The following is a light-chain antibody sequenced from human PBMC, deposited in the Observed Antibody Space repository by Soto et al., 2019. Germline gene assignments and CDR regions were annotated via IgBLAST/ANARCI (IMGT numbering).Light chain of an antibody. CDR2: GAS. V-gene: IGKV3-20*01. CDR1: QSVSSSF. Sequence: EIVLTQSPGTLSLSPRERATLSCRASQSVSSSFLAWYQQKPGQAPRLLIYGASSMATGIPDRFSGSGSGTDVTLTISGREPEDFAVYYCQQYGSSPWAVGQGTKVVLK. CDR3: QQYGSSPWA. J-gene: IGKJ1*01.